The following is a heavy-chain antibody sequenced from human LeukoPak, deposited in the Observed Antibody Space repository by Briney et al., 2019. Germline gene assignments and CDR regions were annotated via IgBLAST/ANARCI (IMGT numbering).Heavy chain of an antibody. CDR3: ARGPMYRISDAFDI. D-gene: IGHD3-16*02. V-gene: IGHV3-30*03. Sequence: GGSLRLSCAASGFTFSSYGMHWVRQAPGKGLEWVAVISYDGSNKYYADSVKGRFTISRDNSKNTLYLQMNSLRAEDTAVYYCARGPMYRISDAFDIWGQGTMVTVSS. J-gene: IGHJ3*02. CDR1: GFTFSSYG. CDR2: ISYDGSNK.